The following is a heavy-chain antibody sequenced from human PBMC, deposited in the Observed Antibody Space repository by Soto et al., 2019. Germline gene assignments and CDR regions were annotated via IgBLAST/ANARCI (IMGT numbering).Heavy chain of an antibody. V-gene: IGHV4-34*01. CDR3: ARMVRGALKYDY. D-gene: IGHD3-10*01. CDR2: INHSGST. Sequence: SETLSLTCAVYGGSFSGYYWSWIRQPPGKGLEWIGEINHSGSTNYNPSLKSRVTISVDTSKNQFSLKLSSVTAADTAVYYCARMVRGALKYDYWGQGTLVTVSS. J-gene: IGHJ4*02. CDR1: GGSFSGYY.